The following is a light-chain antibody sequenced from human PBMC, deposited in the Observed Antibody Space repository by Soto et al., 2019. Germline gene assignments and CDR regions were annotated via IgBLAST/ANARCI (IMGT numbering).Light chain of an antibody. Sequence: EIVLAQSPATLSLSPGERATLSCRASQSGGNFLAWYQQKPDQAPRHLIFEASTRATGVPVRISGSGSGTDFTLTISSLEPEDFAVYYCQQYKNWPPPTFGGGTKVQIK. CDR1: QSGGNF. CDR3: QQYKNWPPPT. CDR2: EAS. V-gene: IGKV3-11*01. J-gene: IGKJ4*02.